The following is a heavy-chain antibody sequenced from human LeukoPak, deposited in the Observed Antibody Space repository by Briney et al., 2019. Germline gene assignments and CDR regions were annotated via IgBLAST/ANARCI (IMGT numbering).Heavy chain of an antibody. Sequence: GGSLRLSCAASGFVFSDYSMNWVRQAPGKGLEWVSNIRGSGSGSGSGMYYAVSVKGRFTISRDNAKNSLYLQMSSLRAEDTAFYYCARDNNWGFDFWGQGALVTVSS. J-gene: IGHJ4*02. V-gene: IGHV3-48*04. CDR3: ARDNNWGFDF. CDR2: IRGSGSGSGSGM. D-gene: IGHD7-27*01. CDR1: GFVFSDYS.